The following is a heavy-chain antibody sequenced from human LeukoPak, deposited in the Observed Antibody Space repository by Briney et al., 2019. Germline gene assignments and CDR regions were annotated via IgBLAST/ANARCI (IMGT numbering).Heavy chain of an antibody. CDR2: ISGSGGGT. V-gene: IGHV3-23*01. Sequence: TGGSLRLSCAVSGITLSNYGMSWVRQAPGKGLEWVAGISGSGGGTKYADSVKGRFTISRDNPKNTLYLQMNSLRAEDTAVYSCAKRGVVIRVILVGFHKEAYYFDSWGQGALVTVSS. CDR1: GITLSNYG. CDR3: AKRGVVIRVILVGFHKEAYYFDS. J-gene: IGHJ4*02. D-gene: IGHD3-22*01.